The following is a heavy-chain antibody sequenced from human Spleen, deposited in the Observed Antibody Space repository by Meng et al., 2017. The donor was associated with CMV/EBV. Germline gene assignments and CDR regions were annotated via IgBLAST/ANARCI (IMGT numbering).Heavy chain of an antibody. V-gene: IGHV3-23*03. D-gene: IGHD5-18*01. CDR2: IYIGGSST. Sequence: GESLKISCAASGFTFSSNTMSWVRQAPGQGLEWVSIIYIGGSSTYYADSVKGRFTISRDNSKNTLYLEMNSLRAEDTAVYYCAKGGIGYGTPMAFGIWGQGTMVTVSS. J-gene: IGHJ3*02. CDR1: GFTFSSNT. CDR3: AKGGIGYGTPMAFGI.